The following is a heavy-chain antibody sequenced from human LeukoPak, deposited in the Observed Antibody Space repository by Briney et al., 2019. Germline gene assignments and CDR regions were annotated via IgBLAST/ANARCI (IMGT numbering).Heavy chain of an antibody. CDR2: MSYDGSNK. V-gene: IGHV3-30-3*01. Sequence: PGGSLRLSCAASGFTFSSYAMHWVRQAPGKGLEWVAVMSYDGSNKYYADSVKGRFTISRDNSKNTLYLHMNSLRAEDTAVYYCARTELGYGYGSLDYWGQGTLVSVSS. D-gene: IGHD5-18*01. J-gene: IGHJ4*02. CDR3: ARTELGYGYGSLDY. CDR1: GFTFSSYA.